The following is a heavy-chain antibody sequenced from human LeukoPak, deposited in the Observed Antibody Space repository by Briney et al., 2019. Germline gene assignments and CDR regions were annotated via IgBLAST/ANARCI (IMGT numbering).Heavy chain of an antibody. CDR2: ISWNSGGI. V-gene: IGHV3-9*01. J-gene: IGHJ4*02. CDR1: GFTFDDYA. D-gene: IGHD3-3*02. CDR3: ARDSFHFWSGYSTAYYFDY. Sequence: LSGGSLRLSCAASGFTFDDYAMHWVRQAPGKGLEWVSGISWNSGGIGYADSVKGRFTISRDNAKNSLYLQMNSLRAEDTAVYYCARDSFHFWSGYSTAYYFDYWGQGTLVTVSS.